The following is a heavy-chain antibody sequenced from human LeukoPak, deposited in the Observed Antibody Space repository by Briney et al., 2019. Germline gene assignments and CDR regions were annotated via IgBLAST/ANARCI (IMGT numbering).Heavy chain of an antibody. CDR1: GGTFSSYA. Sequence: GASVKVSCKASGGTFSSYAISWVRQAPGQGLEWMGRIIPILGIANYAQKFPGRVTITADKSTSTAYMQLSSLRSEDTAVYYCARSASIVVVPAAEVAFDIWGQGTMVTVSS. CDR3: ARSASIVVVPAAEVAFDI. CDR2: IIPILGIA. V-gene: IGHV1-69*04. J-gene: IGHJ3*02. D-gene: IGHD2-2*01.